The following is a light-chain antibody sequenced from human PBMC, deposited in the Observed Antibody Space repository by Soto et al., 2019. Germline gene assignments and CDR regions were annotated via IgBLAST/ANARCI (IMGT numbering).Light chain of an antibody. Sequence: QSVLTHPASVSWSPGQSITISCTGTSSDVGNYKYVSWYQQHPGKAPKLMIYEVSNRPSGVSNRFSGSKSGNTASLTISGLQAEDETDYYCFSYTSSGTYVFGTGTKVTVL. CDR2: EVS. V-gene: IGLV2-14*01. J-gene: IGLJ1*01. CDR1: SSDVGNYKY. CDR3: FSYTSSGTYV.